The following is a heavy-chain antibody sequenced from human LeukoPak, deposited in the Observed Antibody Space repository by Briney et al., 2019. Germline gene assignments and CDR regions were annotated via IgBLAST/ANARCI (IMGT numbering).Heavy chain of an antibody. V-gene: IGHV4-61*02. CDR2: LSTSGTT. J-gene: IGHJ4*02. CDR1: GGSNSIGSYF. D-gene: IGHD6-6*01. CDR3: ARNSIAAPSSFDY. Sequence: SETLSLTCTVSGGSNSIGSYFWSWIRQPAGKGLEWIGRLSTSGTTNYNPSLKSRVTISVDTSNNQFSLKLSSVTAADTAVYYCARNSIAAPSSFDYWGQGTLVTVSS.